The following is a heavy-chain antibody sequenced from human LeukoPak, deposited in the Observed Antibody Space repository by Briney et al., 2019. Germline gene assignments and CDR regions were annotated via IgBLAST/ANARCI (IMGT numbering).Heavy chain of an antibody. CDR2: ISYDGSNK. J-gene: IGHJ4*02. CDR1: GFTFSSYA. Sequence: GRSLRLSCAASGFTFSSYAMHWVRQAPGKGLEWVAVISYDGSNKYYADSVKGRFTISRDNSKNTLYLQMNSLRAEDTAVYYCAKLVGSSWTGVEYWGQGTLVTVSS. V-gene: IGHV3-30-3*02. D-gene: IGHD6-13*01. CDR3: AKLVGSSWTGVEY.